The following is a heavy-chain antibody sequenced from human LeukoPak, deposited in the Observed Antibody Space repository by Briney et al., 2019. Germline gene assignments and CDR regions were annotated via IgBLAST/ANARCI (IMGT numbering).Heavy chain of an antibody. CDR2: IYINGDT. J-gene: IGHJ5*02. D-gene: IGHD3-16*01. CDR1: GDSISSFC. CDR3: AKTARTFAS. Sequence: PSETLSLTCTVSGDSISSFCWSWIRQAPGKGLECIGFIYINGDTSYNPSLKGRATLSLDTSKNQFSLRLTSVTAADTAVYYCAKTARTFASWGRGTRVTDSS. V-gene: IGHV4-4*09.